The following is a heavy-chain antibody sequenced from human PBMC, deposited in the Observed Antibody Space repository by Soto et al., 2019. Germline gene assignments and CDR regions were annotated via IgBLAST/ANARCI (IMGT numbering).Heavy chain of an antibody. CDR1: GVTFSSYC. J-gene: IGHJ4*02. V-gene: IGHV3-33*01. CDR3: VRACYSSGWYSGLMDY. D-gene: IGHD6-13*01. CDR2: LWYDGSNK. Sequence: PAESLSLTCAASGVTFSSYCMHWIRQAPGKGLEWVAVLWYDGSNKYNADSVKGRFTIPRDNSKNTLYLQMNSLRAEDTAVYYCVRACYSSGWYSGLMDYWGQGTLVTVSS.